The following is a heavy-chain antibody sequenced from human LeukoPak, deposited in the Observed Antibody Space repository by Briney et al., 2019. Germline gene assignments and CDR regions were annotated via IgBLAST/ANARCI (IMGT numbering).Heavy chain of an antibody. Sequence: ASVNLSCKASGYTFTSYGISWVRHPPGQGLERKGWISAYNGNTNYAQKLQGRVTMTTDTSTSTAYMELRSLRSDDTAVYYCATGEYSSGWYLYWGQGTLVTVSS. V-gene: IGHV1-18*01. CDR1: GYTFTSYG. CDR2: ISAYNGNT. D-gene: IGHD6-19*01. CDR3: ATGEYSSGWYLY. J-gene: IGHJ4*02.